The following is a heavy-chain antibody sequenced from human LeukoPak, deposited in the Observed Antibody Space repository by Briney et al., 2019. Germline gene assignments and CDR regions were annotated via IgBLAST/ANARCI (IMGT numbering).Heavy chain of an antibody. D-gene: IGHD2-15*01. V-gene: IGHV4-39*01. CDR1: GGSISSSSYY. J-gene: IGHJ4*02. CDR3: ARGAKDIVVVVAATYFDY. CDR2: IYYSGST. Sequence: SETLSLTCTVSGGSISSSSYYWGWIRQPPGKGLEWIVSIYYSGSTYYNPSLKSRVTISVDTSKNQFSLKLSSVTAADTAVYYCARGAKDIVVVVAATYFDYWGQGTLVTVSS.